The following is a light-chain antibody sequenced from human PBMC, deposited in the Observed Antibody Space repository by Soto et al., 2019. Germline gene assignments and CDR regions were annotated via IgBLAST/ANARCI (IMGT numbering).Light chain of an antibody. CDR2: DAS. CDR1: QSVGHN. V-gene: IGKV3-20*01. Sequence: DIVMTQSPVTLSVSPGDRATLSCRASQSVGHNLAWFQQKPGQAPRLLIYDASYRAPGIPDRFSGSGSGTDFTLTISRLEPEDFAVYYCQQYGSSYTFGPGTKVDIK. J-gene: IGKJ3*01. CDR3: QQYGSSYT.